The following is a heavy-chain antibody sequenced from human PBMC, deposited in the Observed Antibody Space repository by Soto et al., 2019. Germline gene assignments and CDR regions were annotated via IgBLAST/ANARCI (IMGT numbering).Heavy chain of an antibody. V-gene: IGHV4-30-4*01. CDR2: IYYSGST. CDR1: GGSISSGDYY. J-gene: IGHJ6*02. Sequence: ASETLSLTCTVSGGSISSGDYYWSWIRQPPGKGLEWIGYIYYSGSTYYNPSLKSRVTISVDTSKNQFSLKLSSVTAADTAVYYCARERYGSGSINSYYYGMDVWGQGTTVTVSS. CDR3: ARERYGSGSINSYYYGMDV. D-gene: IGHD3-10*01.